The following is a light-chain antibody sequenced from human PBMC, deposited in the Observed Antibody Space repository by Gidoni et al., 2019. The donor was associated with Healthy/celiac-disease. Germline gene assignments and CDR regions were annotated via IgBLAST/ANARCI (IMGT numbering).Light chain of an antibody. J-gene: IGLJ1*01. CDR2: DVS. V-gene: IGLV2-11*01. CDR1: SSDVGGYNY. CDR3: CSYAGSYYV. Sequence: QSALTQPPSVSGSPGQSVTISCTGTSSDVGGYNYVSWYQQHPGKAPKLMIYDVSKRPSGVPDRFSASKSGNTASLTISGLQPEDEADYYCCSYAGSYYVFGTGTKVTVL.